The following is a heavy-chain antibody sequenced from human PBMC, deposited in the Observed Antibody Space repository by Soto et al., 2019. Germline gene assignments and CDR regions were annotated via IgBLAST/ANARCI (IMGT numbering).Heavy chain of an antibody. CDR3: ARGSYASPYYYYGMDV. D-gene: IGHD2-2*01. CDR2: ISAYNGNT. Sequence: ASVKVSCKASGYTFTSYGISWVRQAPEQGLEWMGWISAYNGNTNYAQKLQGRVTMTTDTSTSTAYMELRSLRSDDTAVYYCARGSYASPYYYYGMDVWGQGTTVTVSS. CDR1: GYTFTSYG. V-gene: IGHV1-18*01. J-gene: IGHJ6*02.